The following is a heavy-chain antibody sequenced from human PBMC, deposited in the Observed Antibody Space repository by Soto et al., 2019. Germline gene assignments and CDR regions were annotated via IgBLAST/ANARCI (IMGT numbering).Heavy chain of an antibody. CDR1: GGSISSGGYS. V-gene: IGHV4-30-2*01. Sequence: QLQLQESGSGLLKPSQTLSLTCAMSGGSISSGGYSWSWIRQPPGKGLEWMGYIYHSGRTYYNPSPKSRVTLSVDRSKNPLSLKLGSVTAADTAVYYCATNSFDGSGRESSTFDYWGQGTLVTISS. CDR2: IYHSGRT. CDR3: ATNSFDGSGRESSTFDY. D-gene: IGHD3-22*01. J-gene: IGHJ4*02.